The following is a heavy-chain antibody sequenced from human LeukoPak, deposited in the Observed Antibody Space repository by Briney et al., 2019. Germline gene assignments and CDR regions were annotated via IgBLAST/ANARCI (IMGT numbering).Heavy chain of an antibody. V-gene: IGHV3-21*01. CDR1: GFTFTTYT. J-gene: IGHJ4*02. CDR2: ITSSSSSI. CDR3: SRYDSSGYRPFVDY. Sequence: GGSLRLSCAASGFTFTTYTMNWVRQAPGKGLEWVSSITSSSSSIYYADSVKGRFTISRDNAKNSLYLQMNSLRAEDTAVYYCSRYDSSGYRPFVDYWGQGTLVTVSS. D-gene: IGHD3-22*01.